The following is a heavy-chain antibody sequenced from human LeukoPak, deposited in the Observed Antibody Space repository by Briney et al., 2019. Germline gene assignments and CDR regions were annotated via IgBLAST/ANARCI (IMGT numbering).Heavy chain of an antibody. D-gene: IGHD3-10*01. J-gene: IGHJ3*02. CDR2: IYTSGST. Sequence: PSEILSLTCTVSGGSISSYYWSWIRQPAGKGLEWIGRIYTSGSTNYNPSLKSRVTISLDTSRNQFSLKLNSVTAADTAVYYCAKSNGYGLVDIWGQGTMVTVSS. CDR1: GGSISSYY. V-gene: IGHV4-4*07. CDR3: AKSNGYGLVDI.